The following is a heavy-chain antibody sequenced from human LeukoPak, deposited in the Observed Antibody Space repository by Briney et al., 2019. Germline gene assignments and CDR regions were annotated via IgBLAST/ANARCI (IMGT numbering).Heavy chain of an antibody. Sequence: GASVKVSCKASGYTFTSYGVSWVRQAPGQGLEWMGWISAYNGNTNYAQKLQGRVTMTTDTSTSTAYMELRSLRSDDTAVYYCARTHLGGYCSSTSCSNFDYWGQGTLVTVSS. J-gene: IGHJ4*02. CDR3: ARTHLGGYCSSTSCSNFDY. CDR1: GYTFTSYG. V-gene: IGHV1-18*01. CDR2: ISAYNGNT. D-gene: IGHD2-2*01.